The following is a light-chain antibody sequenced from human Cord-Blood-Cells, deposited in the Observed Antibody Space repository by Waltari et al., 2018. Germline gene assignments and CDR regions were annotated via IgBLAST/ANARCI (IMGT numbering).Light chain of an antibody. J-gene: IGLJ1*01. CDR2: EVS. CDR1: SSDVGGYNY. Sequence: QSALTQSPSASGSPGQSVTISCTGTSSDVGGYNYVSWYQQHPGKAPKLMIYEVSKRPSVVPDRFSGSKSGNTASLTVSGLQAEDEADYYCSSYAGSNNLGVFGTGTKVTVL. CDR3: SSYAGSNNLGV. V-gene: IGLV2-8*01.